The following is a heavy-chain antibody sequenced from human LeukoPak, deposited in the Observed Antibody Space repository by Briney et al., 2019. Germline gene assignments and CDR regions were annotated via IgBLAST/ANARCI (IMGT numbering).Heavy chain of an antibody. CDR1: GGTFSSYA. J-gene: IGHJ4*02. Sequence: SVKVSCKASGGTFSSYAISWVRQAPGQGLEWMGGIIPIFGTANYAQKFQGRVTITTDESTSTAYMELSSLRSEDTAVYYCARGGYSGSHHIDYWGQGTLVTVSS. D-gene: IGHD1-26*01. CDR2: IIPIFGTA. CDR3: ARGGYSGSHHIDY. V-gene: IGHV1-69*05.